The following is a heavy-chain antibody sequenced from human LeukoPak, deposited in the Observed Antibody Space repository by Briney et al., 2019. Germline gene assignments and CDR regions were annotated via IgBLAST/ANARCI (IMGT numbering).Heavy chain of an antibody. V-gene: IGHV3-21*01. CDR1: GFTFSSYS. D-gene: IGHD2-15*01. CDR3: ARRLVVATSSDAFDV. CDR2: ISSSSSYI. Sequence: GGSLRLSCAASGFTFSSYSMNWVRQAPGKGLEWVSSISSSSSYIYYADSVKGRFTVSRDNSKNTLSLQIRSLRPDDTAIYYCARRLVVATSSDAFDVWGQGTMVTVSS. J-gene: IGHJ3*01.